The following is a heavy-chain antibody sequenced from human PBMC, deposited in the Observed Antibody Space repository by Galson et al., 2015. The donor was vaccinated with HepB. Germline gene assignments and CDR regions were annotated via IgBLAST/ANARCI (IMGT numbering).Heavy chain of an antibody. CDR2: IWYDGTNK. Sequence: SLRLSCAASGFTFSTYGLHWVRQAPGKGLEWVSVIWYDGTNKYYADSVKGRFTISRDNYKNTLFLQKTGLTADDTAIYYCARVHPEYSSGWYRQALYYFDSWGQGTRVTVSS. J-gene: IGHJ4*02. D-gene: IGHD6-19*01. CDR1: GFTFSTYG. V-gene: IGHV3-33*01. CDR3: ARVHPEYSSGWYRQALYYFDS.